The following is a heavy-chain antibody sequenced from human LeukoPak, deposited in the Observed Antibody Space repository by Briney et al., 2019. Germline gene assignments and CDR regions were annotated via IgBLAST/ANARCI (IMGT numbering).Heavy chain of an antibody. D-gene: IGHD3-3*01. Sequence: PGGSLRLSCAASGFTFSSYAMSWVRQAPGKGLEWVSATSGSGGSTYYADSVKGRFTISRDNSKNTLYLQMNSLRAEDTAVYYCAKGFYDFWSGYYPYSEDYFDYWGQGTLVTVSS. CDR3: AKGFYDFWSGYYPYSEDYFDY. CDR1: GFTFSSYA. CDR2: TSGSGGST. V-gene: IGHV3-23*01. J-gene: IGHJ4*02.